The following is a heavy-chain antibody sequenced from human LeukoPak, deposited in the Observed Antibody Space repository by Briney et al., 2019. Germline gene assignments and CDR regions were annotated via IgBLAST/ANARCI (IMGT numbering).Heavy chain of an antibody. CDR3: AREEGAGHFDY. CDR1: GGSFSSYY. Sequence: PSETLSLTCTVSGGSFSSYYGSWIRQPPGKGLEWIGYIYYSGSTNYNPSLKSRVTISVDTSKNQFSLKLSSVTAADTAVYYCAREEGAGHFDYWGQGTLVTVSS. D-gene: IGHD1-26*01. J-gene: IGHJ4*02. CDR2: IYYSGST. V-gene: IGHV4-59*01.